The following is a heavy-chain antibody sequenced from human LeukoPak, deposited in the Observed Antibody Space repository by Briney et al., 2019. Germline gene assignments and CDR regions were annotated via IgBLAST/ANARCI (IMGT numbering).Heavy chain of an antibody. D-gene: IGHD2-15*01. V-gene: IGHV3-48*03. CDR2: ISSSGSTI. Sequence: GGSLRLSCAASGFTFSSYEMNWVRQAPGKGLEGVSYISSSGSTIYYADSVEGRFTISRDNAKNSLYLQMNSLRAEDTAVYYCARVGRTPPPWYFDLWGRGTLVTVSS. CDR1: GFTFSSYE. CDR3: ARVGRTPPPWYFDL. J-gene: IGHJ2*01.